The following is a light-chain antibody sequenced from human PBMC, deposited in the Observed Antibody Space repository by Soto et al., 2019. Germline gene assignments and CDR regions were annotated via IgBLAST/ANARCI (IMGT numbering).Light chain of an antibody. Sequence: DIQMTQSPSSLSASVGDRVTITYRASLTITNYLNWYQQKPGRAPKLLIYAASSLQSGVPSRFSGSGSGTSFTLAISSLQPEDFATYYCQQSYSTPHTFGQGTKLEIK. CDR1: LTITNY. CDR2: AAS. CDR3: QQSYSTPHT. J-gene: IGKJ2*01. V-gene: IGKV1-39*01.